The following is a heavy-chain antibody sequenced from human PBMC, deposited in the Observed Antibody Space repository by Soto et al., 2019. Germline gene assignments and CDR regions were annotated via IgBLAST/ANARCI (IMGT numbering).Heavy chain of an antibody. J-gene: IGHJ4*02. CDR2: IYWDDDK. CDR3: AHIVVAGLGYYFDY. D-gene: IGHD6-19*01. CDR1: GFSLSSTRMA. Sequence: QITLKESGPPLVKPTQTLTLTCTFSGFSLSSTRMAVGWIRQPPGKALEWLALIYWDDDKRYIPCLKSRLTITKATTKNQVVLTMSYMDPVDTARYYCAHIVVAGLGYYFDYWGQGTLVTVSS. V-gene: IGHV2-5*02.